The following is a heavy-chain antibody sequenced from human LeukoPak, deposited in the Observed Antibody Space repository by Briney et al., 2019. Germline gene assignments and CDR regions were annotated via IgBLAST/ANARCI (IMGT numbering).Heavy chain of an antibody. J-gene: IGHJ4*02. Sequence: PGGSLRLSCAASGFTFSSYAMSWVRQAPGKGLEWVSFISSSGGTIHYADSVKGRFTISRDNAKNSLYLEMNSLRAEDTAIYYCTTKLSGYYLVNYWGQGTLVTVSS. CDR3: TTKLSGYYLVNY. CDR1: GFTFSSYA. CDR2: ISSSGGTI. V-gene: IGHV3-48*03. D-gene: IGHD3-22*01.